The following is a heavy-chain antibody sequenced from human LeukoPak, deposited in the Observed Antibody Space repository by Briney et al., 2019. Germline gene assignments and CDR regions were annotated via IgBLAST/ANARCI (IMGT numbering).Heavy chain of an antibody. CDR1: GYIFTSYD. CDR2: MNPNSGNT. CDR3: ARDGHYGSGPPVDY. V-gene: IGHV1-8*01. D-gene: IGHD3-10*01. J-gene: IGHJ4*02. Sequence: ASVKVSCKASGYIFTSYDINWVRQATGQGLEWMGWMNPNSGNTGYAQKFQGRVTMTRNTSISTAYMELSSLRSDDTAVYYCARDGHYGSGPPVDYWGQGTLVTVSS.